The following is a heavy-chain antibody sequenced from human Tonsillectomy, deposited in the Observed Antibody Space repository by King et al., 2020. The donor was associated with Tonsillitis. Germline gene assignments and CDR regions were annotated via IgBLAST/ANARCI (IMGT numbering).Heavy chain of an antibody. J-gene: IGHJ4*02. V-gene: IGHV3-73*01. CDR2: IRSKANSYAT. D-gene: IGHD6-6*01. CDR3: TSASSSSSSFDY. CDR1: GFTFSGSA. Sequence: EVQMVESGGGLVQPGGSLKLSCAASGFTFSGSAMHWVRQASGKGLEWVGRIRSKANSYATAYAASVKGRFTISRDDSKNTAYLQMNSLKTEDTAVYYCTSASSSSSSFDYWGQGTLVTVSS.